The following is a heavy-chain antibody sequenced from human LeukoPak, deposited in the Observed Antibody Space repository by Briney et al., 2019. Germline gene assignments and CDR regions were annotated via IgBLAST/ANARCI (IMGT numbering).Heavy chain of an antibody. J-gene: IGHJ6*02. V-gene: IGHV1-3*01. Sequence: GASVKVCCKASGYTFTSYAMHWVRQAPGQRLEWMGWINAGNGNTKYSQKFQGRVTITRDTSASTAYMELSSLRSEDTAVYYCASPSSITIFGKDYYYYYGMDVWGQGTTVTVSS. CDR2: INAGNGNT. D-gene: IGHD3-3*01. CDR3: ASPSSITIFGKDYYYYYGMDV. CDR1: GYTFTSYA.